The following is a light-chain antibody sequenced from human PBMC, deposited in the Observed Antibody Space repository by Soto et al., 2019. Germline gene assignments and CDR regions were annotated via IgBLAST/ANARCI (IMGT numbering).Light chain of an antibody. CDR1: QTVRSSF. Sequence: DIELTQSPGTLSLSPGERVTLSCRASQTVRSSFVAWYQQKPGQAPRLLIYGASTRATGIPDRFSGSGSGTDFTLTISSLEPEDLAVYYCQHYGRFSWTFGQGTKVEIK. V-gene: IGKV3-20*01. J-gene: IGKJ1*01. CDR3: QHYGRFSWT. CDR2: GAS.